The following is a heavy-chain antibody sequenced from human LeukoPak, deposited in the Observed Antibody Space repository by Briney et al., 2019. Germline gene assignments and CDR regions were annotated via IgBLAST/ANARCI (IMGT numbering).Heavy chain of an antibody. CDR1: GDSVSSNSAA. D-gene: IGHD1-26*01. V-gene: IGHV6-1*01. CDR2: TYYRSRWYN. J-gene: IGHJ5*02. Sequence: SQTLSLTCAISGDSVSSNSAAWNWFRQSPSRGLEWLGRTYYRSRWYNDYAVSVKSRITINPDTSKNQFSLKLSSVTAADTAVYYCARRRGRATSIIRRLDNWFDPWGQGTLVTVSS. CDR3: ARRRGRATSIIRRLDNWFDP.